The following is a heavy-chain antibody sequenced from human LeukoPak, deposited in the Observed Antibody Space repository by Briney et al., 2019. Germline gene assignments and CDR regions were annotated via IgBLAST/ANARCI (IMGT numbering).Heavy chain of an antibody. CDR1: GFTFSSYG. CDR2: ISGSGGST. Sequence: GGSLRLSCAASGFTFSSYGMSWVRQAPGKGLEWVSAISGSGGSTYYADSVKGRFTISRDNSKNTLYLQMNSLRAEDTAVYYCAKARSRHSSGAYGYWGQGTLVTVSS. V-gene: IGHV3-23*01. CDR3: AKARSRHSSGAYGY. J-gene: IGHJ4*02. D-gene: IGHD3-22*01.